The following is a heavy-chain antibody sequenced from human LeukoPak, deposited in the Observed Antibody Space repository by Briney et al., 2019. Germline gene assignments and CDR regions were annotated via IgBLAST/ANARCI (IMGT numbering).Heavy chain of an antibody. J-gene: IGHJ4*02. D-gene: IGHD1-26*01. V-gene: IGHV3-23*01. CDR2: ITASGDST. Sequence: PGGSLRLSCAGSGFPFSSYPISWVRQPPGKGLEWVSAITASGDSTYSADSVKGRFTISRDNSKNTLYLQMTGLRAEDTAVYYCAKGEYSSPSIVGPTPSDWGQGTLVTVSS. CDR1: GFPFSSYP. CDR3: AKGEYSSPSIVGPTPSD.